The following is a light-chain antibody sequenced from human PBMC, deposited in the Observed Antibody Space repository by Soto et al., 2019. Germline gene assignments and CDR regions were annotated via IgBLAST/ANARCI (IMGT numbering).Light chain of an antibody. CDR2: DAS. Sequence: EIVLTQSPATLSLSPGERATLSCRASQSVTNYLAWYQQKPGQAPRLLIYDASNRATGIPARFSGGGSGTDFTLTISSLEPEDFAVYYCHHYGSSPYTFGLGTKLEIK. V-gene: IGKV3-11*01. J-gene: IGKJ2*01. CDR1: QSVTNY. CDR3: HHYGSSPYT.